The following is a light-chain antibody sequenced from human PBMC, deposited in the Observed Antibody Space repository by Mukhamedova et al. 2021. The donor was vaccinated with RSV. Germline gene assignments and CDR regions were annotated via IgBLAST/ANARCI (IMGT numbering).Light chain of an antibody. V-gene: IGLV1-40*01. CDR1: SSNIGAGYD. J-gene: IGLJ3*02. CDR2: GNS. CDR3: QSYDSSRSGWV. Sequence: VTISCTGSSSNIGAGYDVHWYQQLPGTAPKLLIYGNSNRPSGVPDRFSGSKSGTSASLAITGLQAEDEADYYCQSYDSSRSGWV.